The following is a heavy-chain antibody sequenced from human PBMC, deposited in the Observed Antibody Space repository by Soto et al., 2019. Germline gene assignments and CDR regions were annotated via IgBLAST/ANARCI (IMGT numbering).Heavy chain of an antibody. D-gene: IGHD3-9*01. CDR3: ARSWDWLLSFGY. V-gene: IGHV4-59*01. CDR2: IYYSGST. CDR1: GGSISSYY. Sequence: PSETLSLTCTVSGGSISSYYWSWIRQPPGKGLEWIGYIYYSGSTNYNPSLKSRVTISVDTSKNQLSLKLSSVTAADTAVYYCARSWDWLLSFGYWGQGTLVTVSS. J-gene: IGHJ4*02.